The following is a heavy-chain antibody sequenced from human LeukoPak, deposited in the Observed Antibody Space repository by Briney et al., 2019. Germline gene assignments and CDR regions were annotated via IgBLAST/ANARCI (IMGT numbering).Heavy chain of an antibody. V-gene: IGHV3-53*01. CDR1: GFTVISNY. CDR3: ARGERWLYFDY. J-gene: IGHJ4*02. Sequence: GGSLRLSCAASGFTVISNYMSWVRQAPGKGLEWVSVIYSGGSTYYADSVKGRFTISRDNSKNTLYLQMNSLRAEDTAVYYCARGERWLYFDYWGQGTLVTVSS. D-gene: IGHD5-24*01. CDR2: IYSGGST.